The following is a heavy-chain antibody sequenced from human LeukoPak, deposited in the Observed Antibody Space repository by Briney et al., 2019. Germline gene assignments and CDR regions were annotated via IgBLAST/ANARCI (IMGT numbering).Heavy chain of an antibody. CDR1: GGSISSYY. D-gene: IGHD1-20*01. CDR2: IYYSGST. V-gene: IGHV4-59*08. J-gene: IGHJ6*02. Sequence: SETLSLTCTVSGGSISSYYWSWIRQPPGKGLEWIGYIYYSGSTNYNPSLKSRVTISVDTSKNQFSLKLSSVTAADTAVYYCARLSNWNYYYYGMDVWGQGTTVTVSS. CDR3: ARLSNWNYYYYGMDV.